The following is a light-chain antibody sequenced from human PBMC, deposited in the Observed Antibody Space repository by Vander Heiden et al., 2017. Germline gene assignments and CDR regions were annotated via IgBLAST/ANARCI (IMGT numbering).Light chain of an antibody. CDR1: QDISNY. Sequence: DIQMTQSPSSLSASVGDRVTISCQASQDISNYLNWYQQKPGKAPKLLIYDASNLETGVPSRFSGSGSGTDFTFTISILQPEDIATYYCQRDANLPHTFGGGTKVXIK. CDR2: DAS. V-gene: IGKV1-33*01. J-gene: IGKJ4*01. CDR3: QRDANLPHT.